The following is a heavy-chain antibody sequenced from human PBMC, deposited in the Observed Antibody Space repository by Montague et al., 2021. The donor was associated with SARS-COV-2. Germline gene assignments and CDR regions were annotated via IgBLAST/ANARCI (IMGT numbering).Heavy chain of an antibody. J-gene: IGHJ3*02. Sequence: SETLSLTCTVSGASFGSSYWGWIRQSPGKGLEWIGYFYSVGSTDYNPSLKSRATISRDTSKNQFSLKVRSVTAADTAVYYCARETITADAFDIWGQGTMVTVSS. V-gene: IGHV4-59*01. D-gene: IGHD1-14*01. CDR3: ARETITADAFDI. CDR1: GASFGSSY. CDR2: FYSVGST.